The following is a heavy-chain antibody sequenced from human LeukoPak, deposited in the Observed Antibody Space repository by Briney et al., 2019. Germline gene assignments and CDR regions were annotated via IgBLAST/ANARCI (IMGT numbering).Heavy chain of an antibody. CDR2: INPNSGGT. CDR1: GYTFTGYY. Sequence: ASVKVSCKASGYTFTGYYMHWVRQAPGQGLEWMGWINPNSGGTNYAQKFQGRVTMTRDASISTAYMELSRLRSDDTAVYYCANADGEKDAFDVWGQGTMVTVSS. J-gene: IGHJ3*01. D-gene: IGHD5-24*01. CDR3: ANADGEKDAFDV. V-gene: IGHV1-2*02.